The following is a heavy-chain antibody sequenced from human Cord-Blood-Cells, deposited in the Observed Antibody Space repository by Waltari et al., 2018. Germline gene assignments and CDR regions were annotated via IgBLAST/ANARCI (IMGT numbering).Heavy chain of an antibody. CDR3: ARGPSKGSTSHPYWYFDL. CDR1: GYTFTSYD. CDR2: MNPNSGKS. J-gene: IGHJ2*01. D-gene: IGHD2-2*01. V-gene: IGHV1-8*01. Sequence: QVQLVQSGAEVKKPGASVKDSCRASGYTFTSYDIHWGRQATGQGLEGMGWMNPNSGKSGYAQKFQGRVTMTRNTSISTAYLELSSLSSEDTAVYYCARGPSKGSTSHPYWYFDLWGRGTLVTVSS.